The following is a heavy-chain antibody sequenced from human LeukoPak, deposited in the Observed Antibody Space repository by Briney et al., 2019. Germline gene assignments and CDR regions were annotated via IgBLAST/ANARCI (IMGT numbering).Heavy chain of an antibody. V-gene: IGHV1-3*03. D-gene: IGHD2-15*01. Sequence: RASVNVSCKASGYTLTIYAMHWVRQAPGQRLEWMGWINAGNGNTKYSQEFQGRVTITRDTSASTAYMELSRLRSEDMPVYYCARGGRYCSGGSCYSEPFDYWGQGTLVTVSS. CDR1: GYTLTIYA. CDR3: ARGGRYCSGGSCYSEPFDY. CDR2: INAGNGNT. J-gene: IGHJ4*02.